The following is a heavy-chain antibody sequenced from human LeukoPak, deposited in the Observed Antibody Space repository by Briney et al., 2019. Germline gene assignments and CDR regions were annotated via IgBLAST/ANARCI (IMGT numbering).Heavy chain of an antibody. V-gene: IGHV3-23*01. CDR2: ISGSGGST. D-gene: IGHD5-18*01. CDR1: GFTFSSYA. Sequence: GGSLRLSCAASGFTFSSYAMSWVRQAPGKGLEWVSAISGSGGSTYYADSVKGRFTISRDNAKNSLYLQMNSLRAEDTAVYYCAREGYSYGHHYWGQGTLVTVSS. J-gene: IGHJ4*02. CDR3: AREGYSYGHHY.